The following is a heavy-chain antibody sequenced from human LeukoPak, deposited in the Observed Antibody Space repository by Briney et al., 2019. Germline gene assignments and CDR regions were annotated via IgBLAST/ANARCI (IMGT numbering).Heavy chain of an antibody. CDR1: GYSFTDYY. V-gene: IGHV1-2*02. CDR2: INPNSGGT. D-gene: IGHD2-2*01. J-gene: IGHJ6*02. Sequence: ASVKVSCKASGYSFTDYYIHWVRQAPGQGLEWMGWINPNSGGTNYAQKFQGRVTMTRDTSISIAYMELSRLRSDDTAVYYCARDLGYCSSTSCQPPFYGMDVWGQGTTVTVSS. CDR3: ARDLGYCSSTSCQPPFYGMDV.